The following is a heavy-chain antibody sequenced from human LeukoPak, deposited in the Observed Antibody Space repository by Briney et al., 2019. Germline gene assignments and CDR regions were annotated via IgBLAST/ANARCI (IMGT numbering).Heavy chain of an antibody. J-gene: IGHJ3*02. V-gene: IGHV3-53*01. CDR2: IYSGGST. D-gene: IGHD3-22*01. CDR1: GFTVSSNY. Sequence: QPGGSLRLSCAASGFTVSSNYMGWVRQAPGKGLEWVSVIYSGGSTYYADSVKGRFTISRDNSKNTLYLQMNSLRAEDTAVYYCARERPYDYDRSGYYDDAFDIWGQGTMVTVSS. CDR3: ARERPYDYDRSGYYDDAFDI.